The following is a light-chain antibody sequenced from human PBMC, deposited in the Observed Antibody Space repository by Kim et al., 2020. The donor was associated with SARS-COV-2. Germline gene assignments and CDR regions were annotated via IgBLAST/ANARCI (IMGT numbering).Light chain of an antibody. J-gene: IGKJ5*01. V-gene: IGKV2-28*01. CDR2: LGS. Sequence: DIVVTQSPLSLPVTPGEPASISCRSSQSLLHSDGYNYLDWYLQKPGQSPQLLIYLGSNRASGVPDRFSGSGSGTDFTLKISRVEAEDVGDYYCMQALQTPITFGQGTRLEIK. CDR3: MQALQTPIT. CDR1: QSLLHSDGYNY.